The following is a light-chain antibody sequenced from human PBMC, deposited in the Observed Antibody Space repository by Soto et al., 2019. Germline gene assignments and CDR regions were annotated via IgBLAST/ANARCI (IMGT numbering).Light chain of an antibody. J-gene: IGKJ1*01. CDR3: QQYNNYAS. CDR2: EAS. V-gene: IGKV1-5*03. Sequence: DIQLTQSPSTLSASIGDRVTITCRASQPISSWLAWYRKKPGKAPELLIYEASSLQSGVPSRFSGSGSGTEFTLTISSLQPDDFATYYCQQYNNYASFGQGTKVDLK. CDR1: QPISSW.